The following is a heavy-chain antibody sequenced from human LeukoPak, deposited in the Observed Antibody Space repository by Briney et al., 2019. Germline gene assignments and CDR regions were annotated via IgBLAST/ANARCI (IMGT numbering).Heavy chain of an antibody. V-gene: IGHV4-4*07. D-gene: IGHD1-26*01. J-gene: IGHJ4*02. Sequence: SETLSLTCTVSGGSISSYYWSWIRQPAGKGLEWIGRIYTGGSTNYSPSLKSRVTMSVDTSKNQFSLRLSSVTAADTAVYYCARENTGSYRPFDYWGQGTLVTVSS. CDR3: ARENTGSYRPFDY. CDR1: GGSISSYY. CDR2: IYTGGST.